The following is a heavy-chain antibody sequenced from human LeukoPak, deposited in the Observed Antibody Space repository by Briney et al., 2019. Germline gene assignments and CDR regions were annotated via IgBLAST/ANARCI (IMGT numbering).Heavy chain of an antibody. D-gene: IGHD1-14*01. CDR1: GYTLTGYY. CDR2: INPNSGGT. CDR3: ARCGSGGITPEDY. V-gene: IGHV1-2*02. J-gene: IGHJ4*02. Sequence: GASVKVSRKASGYTLTGYYMHWVRQAPGQGLEWMGWINPNSGGTNYAQKFQGRVTMTRDTSISTAYMELSRLRSDDTAVYYCARCGSGGITPEDYWGQGTLVTVSS.